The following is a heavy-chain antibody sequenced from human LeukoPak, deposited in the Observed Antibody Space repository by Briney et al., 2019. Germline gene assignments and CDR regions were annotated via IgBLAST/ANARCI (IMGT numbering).Heavy chain of an antibody. CDR2: IYYSGST. CDR3: ARGPSDEYSSFYFDY. Sequence: SPSETLSLTCTVSGGSISSSSYYWGWIRQPPGKGLEWIGSIYYSGSTYYNPSLKSRVTISVDTSKNQFSLKLSSVTAADTAVYYCARGPSDEYSSFYFDYWGQGTLVTVSS. V-gene: IGHV4-39*07. CDR1: GGSISSSSYY. J-gene: IGHJ4*02. D-gene: IGHD6-6*01.